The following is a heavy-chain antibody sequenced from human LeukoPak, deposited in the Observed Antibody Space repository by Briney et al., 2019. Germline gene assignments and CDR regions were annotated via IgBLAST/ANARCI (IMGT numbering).Heavy chain of an antibody. J-gene: IGHJ3*02. CDR2: INPNSGGT. V-gene: IGHV1-2*02. D-gene: IGHD1-1*01. Sequence: ASVKVSCKASGFTFTAYYIHWVRQAPGQGLEWMGWINPNSGGTNFAQKFQGRVTMTRDTSISTAYMELSRLRSDDTAVYYCARDYWKEGNGAFDIWGQGTMVTVSS. CDR1: GFTFTAYY. CDR3: ARDYWKEGNGAFDI.